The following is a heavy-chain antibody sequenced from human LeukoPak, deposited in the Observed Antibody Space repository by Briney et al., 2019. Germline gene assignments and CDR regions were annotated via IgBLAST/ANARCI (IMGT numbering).Heavy chain of an antibody. J-gene: IGHJ5*02. V-gene: IGHV4-59*01. D-gene: IGHD3-22*01. CDR2: IYYSGST. Sequence: SETLSLTCTVSGGSISSYYWSWIRQPPGKGLEWIGYIYYSGSTNYNPSLKSRVTISVDTSKNQFSLKLSSVTAADTAVYYCAREGTYYYDSSGPWWFDPWGQGTLVTVSS. CDR3: AREGTYYYDSSGPWWFDP. CDR1: GGSISSYY.